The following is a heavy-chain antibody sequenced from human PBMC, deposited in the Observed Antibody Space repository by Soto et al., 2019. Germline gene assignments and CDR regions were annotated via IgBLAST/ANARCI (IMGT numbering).Heavy chain of an antibody. V-gene: IGHV1-18*01. J-gene: IGHJ6*03. D-gene: IGHD4-17*01. CDR2: ISAYNGNT. CDR1: GYTFTSYG. CDR3: ARVNGDFYYYYYMDV. Sequence: QVQLVQSGAEVKKPGASVKVSCKASGYTFTSYGISWVRQAPGQGLEWMGWISAYNGNTNYAQKLQGRVTMTTDTSTSTAYRELRSLRADSTAVYYCARVNGDFYYYYYMDVCGKGTTVTVAS.